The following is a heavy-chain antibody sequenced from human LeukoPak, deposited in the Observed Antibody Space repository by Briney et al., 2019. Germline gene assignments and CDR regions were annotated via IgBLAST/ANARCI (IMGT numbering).Heavy chain of an antibody. CDR1: GYTFSSYG. CDR2: ISVYNGNT. D-gene: IGHD3-10*01. J-gene: IGHJ4*02. V-gene: IGHV1-18*01. Sequence: VALVKVSCKASGYTFSSYGITWVRQAPGQGLEWMGWISVYNGNTKSAQNLQGRVIMTTDTSTNTAHMELRSLRSDDTAVYYCARIASDGSGTNHYWGQGTQVIVSS. CDR3: ARIASDGSGTNHY.